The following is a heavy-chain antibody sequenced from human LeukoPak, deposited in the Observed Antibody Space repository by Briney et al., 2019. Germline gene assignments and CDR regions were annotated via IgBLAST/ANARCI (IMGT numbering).Heavy chain of an antibody. D-gene: IGHD2-15*01. CDR2: TYYRSKWYN. Sequence: SQTLSLTCAISGDSVSSDSAAWSWIRQSPSRGLEWLGRTYYRSKWYNDYAISVKSRITINPDTSKNQFFLQLNSVTPEYTAVYYCTRGVHSYYFDYWGQGTLVTVSS. V-gene: IGHV6-1*01. J-gene: IGHJ4*02. CDR3: TRGVHSYYFDY. CDR1: GDSVSSDSAA.